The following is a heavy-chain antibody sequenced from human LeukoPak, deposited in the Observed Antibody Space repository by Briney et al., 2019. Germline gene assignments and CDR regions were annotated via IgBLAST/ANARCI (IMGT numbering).Heavy chain of an antibody. V-gene: IGHV1-2*04. J-gene: IGHJ4*02. CDR3: ARGKWLVRGLDY. D-gene: IGHD6-19*01. CDR1: GYTFTGYY. CDR2: INPNSGGT. Sequence: ASVKVSCKASGYTFTGYYMHWVRQAPGQGLEWMGWINPNSGGTNYAQKFQGWVTMTRDTSISTAYMELSRLRSDDTAVYYCARGKWLVRGLDYWGQGTLVTVSS.